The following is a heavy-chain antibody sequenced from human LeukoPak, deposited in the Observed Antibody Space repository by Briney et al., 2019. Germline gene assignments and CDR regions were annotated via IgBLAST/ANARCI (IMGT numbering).Heavy chain of an antibody. J-gene: IGHJ5*02. CDR1: GFTFSSYS. CDR3: AREEYDDVWGTYSWFDP. Sequence: GGSLRLSCVGSGFTFSSYSMHWVRQAPGKGLEWVSSISSRNTYIYYGDSMKGRFIVARDNARSSLYLQMNNLTAEDTAVYYCAREEYDDVWGTYSWFDPWGQGTLVLVSS. CDR2: ISSRNTYI. V-gene: IGHV3-21*01. D-gene: IGHD3-16*01.